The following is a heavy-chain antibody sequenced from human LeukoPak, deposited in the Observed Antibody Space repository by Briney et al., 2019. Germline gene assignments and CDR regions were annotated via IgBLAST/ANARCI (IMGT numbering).Heavy chain of an antibody. J-gene: IGHJ4*02. V-gene: IGHV1-69*04. CDR2: IIPIFGIA. CDR1: GATFSSYA. Sequence: GAAVKLSCKASGATFSSYAITLVRQAPGQGLEWMGRIIPIFGIANYAQKFQGRVTITGDKATSTAYMELSSLRSEDTAVYYCARDKYSSSLGDYWGQGTLVTVSS. CDR3: ARDKYSSSLGDY. D-gene: IGHD6-6*01.